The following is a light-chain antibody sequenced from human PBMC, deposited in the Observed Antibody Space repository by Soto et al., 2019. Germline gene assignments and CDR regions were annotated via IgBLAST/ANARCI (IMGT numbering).Light chain of an antibody. CDR1: QNVSSNL. Sequence: TVLTQSPGTLSLSPGDRATLSCRAIQNVSSNLLVWYQQHPGQAPRLLIYGASSRATGIPDRFSGSGSGTDFTLTIRRLEPEDFAVYYCQQYGSSYPWTFGQGAKVDIK. CDR3: QQYGSSYPWT. J-gene: IGKJ1*01. CDR2: GAS. V-gene: IGKV3-20*01.